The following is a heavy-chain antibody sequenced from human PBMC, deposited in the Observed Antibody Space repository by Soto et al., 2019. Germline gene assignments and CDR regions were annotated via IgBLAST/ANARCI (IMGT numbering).Heavy chain of an antibody. CDR1: SGFISPYY. D-gene: IGHD6-13*01. J-gene: IGHJ4*02. V-gene: IGHV4-59*01. Sequence: PSETLSLTCTVSSGFISPYYWSCIRQPPGKGLEWVGYIYYSGRTYYNPSLRSRVTISLDTSRNQFSLKLSSVTAADTAVYYCAQYAGSSWFDNCGQGPLVTVYS. CDR3: AQYAGSSWFDN. CDR2: IYYSGRT.